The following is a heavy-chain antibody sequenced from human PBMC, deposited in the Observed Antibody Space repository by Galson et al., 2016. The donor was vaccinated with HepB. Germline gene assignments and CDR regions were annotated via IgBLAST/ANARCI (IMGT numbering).Heavy chain of an antibody. CDR1: GGSISSSSYY. CDR3: AGQDHYARSGYIDALAI. CDR2: ISYSGST. D-gene: IGHD3-22*01. J-gene: IGHJ3*02. Sequence: SETLSLTCTVSGGSISSSSYYWGWIRQPPGMGLEWIGSISYSGSTYYNPSLKSRVTISVDTSKNQFSQKLSSVTAADTAVYYCAGQDHYARSGYIDALAIWGQGTMGIVSP. V-gene: IGHV4-39*01.